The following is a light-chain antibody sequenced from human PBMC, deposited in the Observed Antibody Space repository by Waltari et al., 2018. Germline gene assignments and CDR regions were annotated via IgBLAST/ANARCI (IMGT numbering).Light chain of an antibody. CDR3: LQHNRYPPT. Sequence: DIQMIQSLSAMPASVADRVTITCRPSQGISKYVAWFQQKPGKVPNRLIYAASSLQSGVPSRFSGSGSGTEFTLTISSLQPEDFATYYCLQHNRYPPTFGQGTKVEI. CDR1: QGISKY. CDR2: AAS. J-gene: IGKJ1*01. V-gene: IGKV1-17*03.